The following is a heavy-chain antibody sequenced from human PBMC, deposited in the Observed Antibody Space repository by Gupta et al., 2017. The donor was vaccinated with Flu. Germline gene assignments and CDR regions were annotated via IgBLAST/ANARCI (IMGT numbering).Heavy chain of an antibody. D-gene: IGHD2-21*02. J-gene: IGHJ4*02. CDR1: GFTFSSYW. V-gene: IGHV3-74*01. CDR2: INSDGSST. CDR3: ARDSQALSSYCGGDCYLDY. Sequence: EVQLVESGGGLVQPGGSLRLSCAASGFTFSSYWMHWVRKASGKGLVWVSRINSDGSSTYYAYSVKGRFTISRDNAKNTLYLQMNSLRAEDTAVYYCARDSQALSSYCGGDCYLDYWGQGTLVTVSS.